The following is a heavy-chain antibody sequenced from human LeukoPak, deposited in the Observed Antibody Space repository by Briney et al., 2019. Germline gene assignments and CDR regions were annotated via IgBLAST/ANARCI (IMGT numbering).Heavy chain of an antibody. J-gene: IGHJ6*03. D-gene: IGHD3-10*01. CDR1: GFTFNTYE. V-gene: IGHV3-23*01. CDR3: AKVMKGSERLTMVRGVIIKTAGLYYMDV. CDR2: ISASGGST. Sequence: GGSLRLSCATSGFTFNTYEMSWVRQAPGKGLEWVSSISASGGSTNYADSVKGRFTISRDNSKNTVYLQMNSLRAEDTAVYYCAKVMKGSERLTMVRGVIIKTAGLYYMDVWGKGTTVTVSS.